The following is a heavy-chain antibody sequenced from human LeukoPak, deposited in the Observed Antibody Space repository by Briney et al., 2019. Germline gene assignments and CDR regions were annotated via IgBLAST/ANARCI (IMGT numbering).Heavy chain of an antibody. J-gene: IGHJ4*02. CDR2: IYYSGST. CDR1: GGSISSCY. Sequence: PSETLSLTCTVSGGSISSCYWSWIRQPLEKGLEWIGHIYYSGSTNYNPSLKSRVTISIDTSKNQFSLKLSSVTAADTAVYYCARLSYSSSWYIDYWGQGTLVTVSS. V-gene: IGHV4-59*08. CDR3: ARLSYSSSWYIDY. D-gene: IGHD6-13*01.